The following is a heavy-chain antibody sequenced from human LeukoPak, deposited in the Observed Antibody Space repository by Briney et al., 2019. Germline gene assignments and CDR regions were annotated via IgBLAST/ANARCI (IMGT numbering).Heavy chain of an antibody. D-gene: IGHD1-26*01. V-gene: IGHV3-20*01. CDR1: GFTFDDYG. J-gene: IGHJ4*02. CDR2: INWNGGST. CDR3: ARDRIRGGANDY. Sequence: PGGSLRLSCAASGFTFDDYGMSWVRQAPGKGLEWVSGINWNGGSTGYADSVKGRFTISRDNAKNSLYLQMNSLRAKDTALYHCARDRIRGGANDYWGQGTLVTVSS.